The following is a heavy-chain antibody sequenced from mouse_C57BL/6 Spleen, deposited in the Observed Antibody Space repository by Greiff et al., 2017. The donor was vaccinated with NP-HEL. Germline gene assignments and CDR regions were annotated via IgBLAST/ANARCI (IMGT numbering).Heavy chain of an antibody. J-gene: IGHJ3*01. V-gene: IGHV5-9-1*02. CDR1: GFTFSSYA. Sequence: EVKLVESGEGLVKPGGSLKLSCAASGFTFSSYAMSWVRQTPEKRLEWVAYISSGGDYIYYADAVKGRFTISRDNARNTLYLQMSSLKSEDTAMYYCTILREGVWFAYWGQGTLVTVSA. CDR2: ISSGGDYI. CDR3: TILREGVWFAY. D-gene: IGHD1-1*01.